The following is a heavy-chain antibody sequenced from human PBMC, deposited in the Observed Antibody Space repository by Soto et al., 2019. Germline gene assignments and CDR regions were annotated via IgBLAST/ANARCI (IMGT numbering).Heavy chain of an antibody. CDR1: GYSFTSYW. V-gene: IGHV5-10-1*01. CDR2: IDPSDSYT. CDR3: AGRGRYCSGGSCYLPNWFDP. D-gene: IGHD2-15*01. J-gene: IGHJ5*02. Sequence: PGEALKISCKGSGYSFTSYWISWVRQMPGKGLEWGGRIDPSDSYTNYSPSFEGHVTISADKSISTAYLQWSSRTAADTAMYYCAGRGRYCSGGSCYLPNWFDPWGQGPLVTVSA.